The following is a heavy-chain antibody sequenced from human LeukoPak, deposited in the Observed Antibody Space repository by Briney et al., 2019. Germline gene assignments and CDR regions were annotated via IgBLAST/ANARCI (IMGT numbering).Heavy chain of an antibody. CDR3: ARMARFLEWRNYGMDV. V-gene: IGHV4-30-4*01. CDR1: GGSISSGDYY. CDR2: IYYSGST. J-gene: IGHJ6*02. Sequence: SETLSLTCTVSGGSISSGDYYWSWIRQPPGKGLEWIGYIYYSGSTYYNPSLKSRVTISVDTSKNQFSLKLSSVTAADTAVYYCARMARFLEWRNYGMDVWGQGTTVTVSS. D-gene: IGHD3-3*01.